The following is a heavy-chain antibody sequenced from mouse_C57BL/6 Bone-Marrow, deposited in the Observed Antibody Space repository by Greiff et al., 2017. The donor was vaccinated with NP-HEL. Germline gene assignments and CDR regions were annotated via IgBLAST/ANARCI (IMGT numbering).Heavy chain of an antibody. V-gene: IGHV1-72*01. Sequence: QVQLKQPGAELVKPGASVKLSCKASGYTFTSYWMHWVKQRPGRGLEWIGRIDPNSGGTKYNEKFKSKATLTVDKPSSTAYMQLSSLTSEDSAVYYCARGVTTVVENYLDYWGQGTTLTVSS. CDR3: ARGVTTVVENYLDY. J-gene: IGHJ2*01. CDR2: IDPNSGGT. CDR1: GYTFTSYW. D-gene: IGHD1-1*01.